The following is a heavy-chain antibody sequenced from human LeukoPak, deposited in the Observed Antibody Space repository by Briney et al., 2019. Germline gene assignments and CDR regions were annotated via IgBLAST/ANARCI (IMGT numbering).Heavy chain of an antibody. CDR3: ARRWSFDH. D-gene: IGHD6-13*01. CDR2: ISYDESDK. J-gene: IGHJ4*02. Sequence: GGSLRLSCAASGFTFSSYGMHWVRQAPGKGLEWVAVISYDESDKYYADSVKGRFTISRDNSKNTLYLQMNSLRVEDTAVYYCARRWSFDHWGQGTLVTVSS. CDR1: GFTFSSYG. V-gene: IGHV3-30*19.